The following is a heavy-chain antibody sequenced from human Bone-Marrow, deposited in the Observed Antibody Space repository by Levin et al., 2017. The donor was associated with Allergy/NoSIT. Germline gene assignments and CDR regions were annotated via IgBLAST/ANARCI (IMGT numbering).Heavy chain of an antibody. CDR1: GFTFDDYG. Sequence: PGGSLRLSCAASGFTFDDYGMSWVRQAPGKGLEWVSGINWNGGSTGYADSVKGRFTISRDNAKNSLYLQMNSLRAEDTALYYCAREGVRGVIIKGGERRQNWYFDLWGRGTLVTVSS. CDR2: INWNGGST. D-gene: IGHD3-10*01. V-gene: IGHV3-20*04. CDR3: AREGVRGVIIKGGERRQNWYFDL. J-gene: IGHJ2*01.